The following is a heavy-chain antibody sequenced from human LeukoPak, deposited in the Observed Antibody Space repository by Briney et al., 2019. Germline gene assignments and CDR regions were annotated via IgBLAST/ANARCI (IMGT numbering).Heavy chain of an antibody. D-gene: IGHD3-10*01. V-gene: IGHV4-59*01. CDR1: GGSISSYY. J-gene: IGHJ4*02. CDR3: ARSAGAYYYGSGSYSD. CDR2: IYYSGST. Sequence: SETLSLTCTVSGGSISSYYWSWIRQPPGKGLEWIGYIYYSGSTNYNPSLKSRVTISVDTSKNQFSLKLSSVTAADTAVYYCARSAGAYYYGSGSYSDWGQGTLVTVSS.